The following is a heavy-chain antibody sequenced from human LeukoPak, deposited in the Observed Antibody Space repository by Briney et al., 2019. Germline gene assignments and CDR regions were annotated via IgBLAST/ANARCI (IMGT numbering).Heavy chain of an antibody. Sequence: PSETLSLTCGVYGESFSNNYWTWIRQPPGKGLEWIGEINHGGNSNYNPTLKSRVTITVDMSKKQFSLKLYSVAAAGTAIYYCARVSGLNNFDSWGQGTLVTVAS. CDR3: ARVSGLNNFDS. CDR2: INHGGNS. CDR1: GESFSNNY. D-gene: IGHD1/OR15-1a*01. J-gene: IGHJ4*02. V-gene: IGHV4-34*01.